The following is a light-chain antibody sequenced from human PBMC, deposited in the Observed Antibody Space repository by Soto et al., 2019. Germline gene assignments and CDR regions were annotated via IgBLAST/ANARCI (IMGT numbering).Light chain of an antibody. V-gene: IGKV3-20*01. CDR1: QSVSSY. J-gene: IGKJ5*01. Sequence: VLTQSPGTLSSSQGASAPLTFRASQSVSSYLARYQQNPGQAPRRLIHGAPTRPTPIPDTFSGSGSGTDFTLTIGRPEPEDFAVYYCQQYGSSPTFGEGTRLEIK. CDR2: GAP. CDR3: QQYGSSPT.